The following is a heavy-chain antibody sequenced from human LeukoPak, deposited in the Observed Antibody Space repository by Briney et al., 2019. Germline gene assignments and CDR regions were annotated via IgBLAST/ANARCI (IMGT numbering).Heavy chain of an antibody. CDR2: ISHAGRT. CDR1: GDSISSSNW. Sequence: SETLSLTCAVSGDSISSSNWWSWVRQPPGKGLDWIGEISHAGRTKYNPSLKNRVTISKDNSKNQFSLKLNSVTAADTAVYYCTRSGGWWSLDYWGQGALVTVSS. J-gene: IGHJ4*02. CDR3: TRSGGWWSLDY. D-gene: IGHD2-8*02. V-gene: IGHV4-4*02.